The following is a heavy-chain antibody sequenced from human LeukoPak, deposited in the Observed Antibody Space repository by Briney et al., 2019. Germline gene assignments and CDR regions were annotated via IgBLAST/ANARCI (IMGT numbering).Heavy chain of an antibody. Sequence: NASETLSLTCAVYGVSFSNYYWTWIRQPPGKGLEWIGEINDSGSTNYNPSLKSRVTMSVDTSKNQFSLKLSSVTAADTAVYYCARGLGSSRGHFDYWGQGTLVTVSS. CDR2: INDSGST. V-gene: IGHV4-34*01. CDR3: ARGLGSSRGHFDY. J-gene: IGHJ4*02. D-gene: IGHD3-10*01. CDR1: GVSFSNYY.